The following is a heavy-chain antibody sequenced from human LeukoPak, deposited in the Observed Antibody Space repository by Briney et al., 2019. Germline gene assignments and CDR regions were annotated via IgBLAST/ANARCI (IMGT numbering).Heavy chain of an antibody. D-gene: IGHD6-19*01. CDR1: GDSVSSNSAA. Sequence: SQTLSLTCAISGDSVSSNSAAWNWIRQPPSRGLEWLGRTYYRSKWYNDYAVSVKSRTTINPDTSKNQFSLQLNSVTPEDTAVYYCARGLEQWLGPAYYYYYGMDVWVQGTTVTVSS. V-gene: IGHV6-1*01. J-gene: IGHJ6*02. CDR2: TYYRSKWYN. CDR3: ARGLEQWLGPAYYYYYGMDV.